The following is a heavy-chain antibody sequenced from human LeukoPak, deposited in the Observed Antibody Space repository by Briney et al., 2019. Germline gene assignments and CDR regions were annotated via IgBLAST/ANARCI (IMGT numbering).Heavy chain of an antibody. D-gene: IGHD3-10*01. Sequence: GGSLRLSCAASGFTFSSYAMHWVRQAPGKGLEYVSASSSNGGSTYYANSVKGRFTISRDNSKNTLYLQMGSLRAEDMAVYYCARDGTTMVRGVIIPSWFDPWGQGTLVTVSS. CDR2: SSSNGGST. V-gene: IGHV3-64*01. CDR3: ARDGTTMVRGVIIPSWFDP. J-gene: IGHJ5*02. CDR1: GFTFSSYA.